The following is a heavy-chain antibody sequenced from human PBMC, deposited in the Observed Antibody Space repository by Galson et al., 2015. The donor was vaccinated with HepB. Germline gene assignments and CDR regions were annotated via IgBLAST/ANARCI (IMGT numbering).Heavy chain of an antibody. J-gene: IGHJ4*02. CDR1: GFTFSSYA. CDR3: AKISGPPYGSGSYHSLSSGLSFDY. D-gene: IGHD3-10*01. V-gene: IGHV3-23*01. CDR2: ISGSGGST. Sequence: SLRLSCAASGFTFSSYAMSWVRQAPGKGLEWVSAISGSGGSTYYADSVKGRFTISRDNSKNTLYLQMNSLRAEDTAVYYCAKISGPPYGSGSYHSLSSGLSFDYWGQGTLVTVSS.